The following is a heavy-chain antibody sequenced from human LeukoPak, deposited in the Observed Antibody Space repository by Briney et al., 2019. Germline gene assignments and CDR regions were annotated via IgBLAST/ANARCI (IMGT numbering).Heavy chain of an antibody. J-gene: IGHJ4*02. Sequence: GGSLRLSCAASGFTFSSYAMHWVRRAPGKGLEWVAVISYDGSNKYYADSVKGRFTISRDDSKNTLYLQMNSLRAEDTAVYYCASGITMIVVVHWGQGTLVTVSS. D-gene: IGHD3-22*01. CDR2: ISYDGSNK. CDR1: GFTFSSYA. V-gene: IGHV3-30*01. CDR3: ASGITMIVVVH.